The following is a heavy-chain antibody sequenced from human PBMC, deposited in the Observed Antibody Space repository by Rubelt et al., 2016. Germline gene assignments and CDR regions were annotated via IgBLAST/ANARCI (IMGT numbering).Heavy chain of an antibody. CDR2: ISGSGGST. J-gene: IGHJ4*02. D-gene: IGHD3-16*01. V-gene: IGHV3-23*01. CDR3: AKAESGLGADY. CDR1: GFTFSSYA. Sequence: EVQLLESGGGLVQPGGSLRLSCAASGFTFSSYAMSWVRQAPGKGLEWVSAISGSGGSTYYAASVMCRFTISRDNSKNTLYLQMNSLRADDTAVYYCAKAESGLGADYWCQGALVTDSS.